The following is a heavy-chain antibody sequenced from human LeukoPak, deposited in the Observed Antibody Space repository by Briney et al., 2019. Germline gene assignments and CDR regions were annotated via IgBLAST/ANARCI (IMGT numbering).Heavy chain of an antibody. V-gene: IGHV1-18*01. Sequence: GASVKVSCKASGYTFTNYGFSWVRQAPGQGLEWMGWISAYNGYTDYAQKFQFRVTMTTDTSTSTAYMELRSLRSEDTAVYYCAREPAAGGMDVWGQGTTVTVSS. CDR3: AREPAAGGMDV. D-gene: IGHD6-25*01. J-gene: IGHJ6*02. CDR2: ISAYNGYT. CDR1: GYTFTNYG.